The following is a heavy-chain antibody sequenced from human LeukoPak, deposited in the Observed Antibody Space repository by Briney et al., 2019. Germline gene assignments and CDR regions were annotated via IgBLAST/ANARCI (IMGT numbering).Heavy chain of an antibody. J-gene: IGHJ4*02. CDR1: GGSISSYY. Sequence: SETLSLTCTVSGGSISSYYWSWIRQPPGKGLEWIGYIYYSGSTNYNPSLKSRVTISVDTSKNQFSLKLSPVTAADTAVYYCARKIGGAWDYWGQGTLVTVSS. CDR2: IYYSGST. D-gene: IGHD3-16*01. CDR3: ARKIGGAWDY. V-gene: IGHV4-59*08.